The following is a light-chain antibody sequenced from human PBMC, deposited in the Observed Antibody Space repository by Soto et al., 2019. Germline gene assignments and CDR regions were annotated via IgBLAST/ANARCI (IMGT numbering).Light chain of an antibody. CDR3: QQYGS. CDR2: ASS. J-gene: IGKJ1*01. V-gene: IGKV3-15*01. CDR1: QSIGSN. Sequence: EIAMTQSPATLSVSPGERATLSCRASQSIGSNLAWYQQKPGQAPRLVIYASSIRASDFPARFSGSGSGTEFTLTISGLQSDDFAVYYCQQYGSFGQGTKVDIK.